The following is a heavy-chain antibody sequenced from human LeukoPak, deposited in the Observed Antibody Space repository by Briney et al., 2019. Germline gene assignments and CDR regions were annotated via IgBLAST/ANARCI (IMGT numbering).Heavy chain of an antibody. Sequence: PSETLSLTCTVSGGSISSYYWSWIRQPPGKGLEWIGYIYYSGSTNYNPSLKSRVTISVDTSKNQFSLKLSSVTAADTAVYYCASVNHCANGVCTVFDYWGQGTLVTVSS. D-gene: IGHD2-8*01. CDR1: GGSISSYY. V-gene: IGHV4-59*08. CDR2: IYYSGST. J-gene: IGHJ4*02. CDR3: ASVNHCANGVCTVFDY.